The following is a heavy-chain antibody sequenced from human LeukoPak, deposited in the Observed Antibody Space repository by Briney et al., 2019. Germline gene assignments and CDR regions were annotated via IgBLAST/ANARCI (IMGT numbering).Heavy chain of an antibody. J-gene: IGHJ6*02. Sequence: PSETLSLTCTVSGGSVSSGSYYWSWIRQPPGKGLEWIGYIFYSGSTNYNPSLKSRVTISVDTSKNQFSLKLSSVTAADTAVYYCASLTVTPLGYYYGMDVWGQGALVTVSS. V-gene: IGHV4-61*01. CDR3: ASLTVTPLGYYYGMDV. CDR1: GGSVSSGSYY. CDR2: IFYSGST. D-gene: IGHD4-17*01.